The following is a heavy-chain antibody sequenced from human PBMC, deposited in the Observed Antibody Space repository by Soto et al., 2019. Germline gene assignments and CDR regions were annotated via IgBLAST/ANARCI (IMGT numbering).Heavy chain of an antibody. Sequence: QVQLQQWGAGLLKPSETLSLTCAVYGGSFSGYYWSWIRQPPGKGLEWIGEINHSGSTNYNPSLKSRSTMSVDTSTPQFALKLSSATAAVTAVYYCATMFGRPAAATYRPAYYYGMDVWGQGTTVTVSS. J-gene: IGHJ6*02. CDR2: INHSGST. CDR3: ATMFGRPAAATYRPAYYYGMDV. D-gene: IGHD6-13*01. CDR1: GGSFSGYY. V-gene: IGHV4-34*01.